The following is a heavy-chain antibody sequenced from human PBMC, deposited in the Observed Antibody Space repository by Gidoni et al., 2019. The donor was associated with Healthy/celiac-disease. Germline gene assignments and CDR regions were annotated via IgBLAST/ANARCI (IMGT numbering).Heavy chain of an antibody. Sequence: SPSRGLEWLGRTYYGSKWYNDYAVSVKSRITINPDTSKNQFTLQLNSVTPEDPAVYYCAREQLERLYYYYYGMDDWGQGTTVTVSS. V-gene: IGHV6-1*01. J-gene: IGHJ6*02. CDR3: AREQLERLYYYYYGMDD. D-gene: IGHD1-1*01. CDR2: TYYGSKWYN.